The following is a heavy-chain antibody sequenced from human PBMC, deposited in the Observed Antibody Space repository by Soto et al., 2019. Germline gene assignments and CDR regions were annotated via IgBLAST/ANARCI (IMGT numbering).Heavy chain of an antibody. V-gene: IGHV4-31*03. Sequence: SETLSLTCPVSAGSISSGGYYWSWIRQHPGKGLERIGYIYYRGSTYYNPSLKSRVTLSVDTSKNQFSLKLCSVTAADRAGSYCARSFDLSSYNWLDPWGRATLETVSS. D-gene: IGHD6-13*01. CDR1: AGSISSGGYY. CDR2: IYYRGST. J-gene: IGHJ5*02. CDR3: ARSFDLSSYNWLDP.